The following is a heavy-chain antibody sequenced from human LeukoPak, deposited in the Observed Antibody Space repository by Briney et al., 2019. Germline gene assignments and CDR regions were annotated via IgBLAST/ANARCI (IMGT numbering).Heavy chain of an antibody. J-gene: IGHJ4*02. CDR3: VRDPSNSGWAFDY. D-gene: IGHD6-19*01. CDR2: IWYNGKNK. CDR1: GFTFSTYA. V-gene: IGHV3-33*01. Sequence: GRSLRLSCVASGFTFSTYAMHWVRQAPGKGLEWVAMIWYNGKNKHYADSVKGRFTISRDNSKNTLDLQMNSLRADDTAVYYCVRDPSNSGWAFDYWGQGTLVTVSS.